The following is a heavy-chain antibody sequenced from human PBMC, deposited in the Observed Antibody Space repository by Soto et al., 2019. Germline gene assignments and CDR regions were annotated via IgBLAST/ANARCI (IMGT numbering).Heavy chain of an antibody. D-gene: IGHD3-10*02. CDR2: IYYSGSA. J-gene: IGHJ6*03. CDR1: GGSISGYY. CDR3: ARHVFGNVYYYMDV. V-gene: IGHV4-59*08. Sequence: ETLSLTCTVSGGSISGYYWSCIRQPPGKGLEWIGYIYYSGSANYNPSLKSRVTISVDTSKNQFSLNLTSVTASDSALYYCARHVFGNVYYYMDVWGKGTTVTVSS.